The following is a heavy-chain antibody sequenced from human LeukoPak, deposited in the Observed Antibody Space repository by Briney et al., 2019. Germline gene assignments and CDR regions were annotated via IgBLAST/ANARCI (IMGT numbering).Heavy chain of an antibody. J-gene: IGHJ4*02. CDR3: ARGGAAGTVDY. D-gene: IGHD6-13*01. Sequence: PGGSLRLSCAASRFTFSTYSMNWVRQAPGKGLEWVSSISSSSSSIYYADSVKGRFTISRDNAKNSLYLQMNSLRAGDTAVYYCARGGAAGTVDYWGQGTLVTVSS. CDR1: RFTFSTYS. CDR2: ISSSSSSI. V-gene: IGHV3-21*01.